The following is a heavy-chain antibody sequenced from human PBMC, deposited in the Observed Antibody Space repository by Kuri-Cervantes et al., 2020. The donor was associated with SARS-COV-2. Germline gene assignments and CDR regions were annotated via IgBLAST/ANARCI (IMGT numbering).Heavy chain of an antibody. CDR1: GFTFDDYA. CDR2: ISSSSSYI. J-gene: IGHJ4*02. D-gene: IGHD2-2*03. V-gene: IGHV3-21*01. CDR3: ARGPESGYCSSTSCHLDY. Sequence: GESLKISCAASGFTFDDYAMHWVRQAPGKGLEWVSSISSSSSYIYYADSVKGRFTISRDNAKNSLYLQMNGLRAGDTAVYYCARGPESGYCSSTSCHLDYWGQGTLVTVSS.